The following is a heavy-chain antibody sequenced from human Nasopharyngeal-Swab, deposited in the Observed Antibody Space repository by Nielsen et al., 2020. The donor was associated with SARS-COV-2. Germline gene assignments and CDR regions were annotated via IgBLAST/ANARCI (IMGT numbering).Heavy chain of an antibody. D-gene: IGHD6-19*01. CDR2: IKDDGSEK. V-gene: IGHV3-7*01. CDR1: GFSFSSHW. J-gene: IGHJ5*01. CDR3: ARDDSGPDS. Sequence: GESLKISCAASGFSFSSHWMHWVRQAPGKGLERVANIKDDGSEKNCADSVKGRFSISRDNAKNSLSLQMNSLRVEDTALYYCARDDSGPDSWGQGTLVTVSS.